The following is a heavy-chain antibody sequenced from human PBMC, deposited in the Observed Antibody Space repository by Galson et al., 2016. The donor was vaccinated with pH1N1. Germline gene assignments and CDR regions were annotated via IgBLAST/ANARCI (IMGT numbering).Heavy chain of an antibody. CDR1: GFTFDDYA. Sequence: SLRLSCAASGFTFDDYAMYWVRQAPGKGLEWVSGISWNSGSIGYADSVKGRFTISRDNAKNSLYLQMSSLRAEDTALYYCAKVRGYSYGPFEYWGQGTLVTVSS. CDR2: ISWNSGSI. J-gene: IGHJ4*02. CDR3: AKVRGYSYGPFEY. V-gene: IGHV3-9*01. D-gene: IGHD5-18*01.